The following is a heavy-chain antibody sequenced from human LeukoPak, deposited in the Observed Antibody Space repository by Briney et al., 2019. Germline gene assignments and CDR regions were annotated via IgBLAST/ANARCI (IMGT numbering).Heavy chain of an antibody. CDR1: GFPFSRYG. CDR3: AKGAVWGTHNWFDP. V-gene: IGHV3-30*02. Sequence: GGSLRLSCATSGFPFSRYGMHWVRQPPGKGLFWLAFTRHDGSNKYYADSVKGRFTISRDNSKNTLFLQMNSLRAEDTAVYYCAKGAVWGTHNWFDPWGQGTLVTVSS. D-gene: IGHD3-16*01. CDR2: TRHDGSNK. J-gene: IGHJ5*02.